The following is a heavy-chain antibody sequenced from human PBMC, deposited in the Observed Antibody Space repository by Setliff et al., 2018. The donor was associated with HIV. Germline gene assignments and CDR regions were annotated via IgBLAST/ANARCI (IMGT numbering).Heavy chain of an antibody. J-gene: IGHJ6*04. V-gene: IGHV3-9*01. CDR2: LDWRGVII. Sequence: GGSLRLSCEGSGFKIKDYGIHWVRQAPGKGLEWVSGLDWRGVIIGYGNRAKGRFTISRDTVTNFMHLEMTSLTVEDTALYYCVKGDSATGQYYSYMDVWGKGTTVTVSS. D-gene: IGHD3-9*01. CDR3: VKGDSATGQYYSYMDV. CDR1: GFKIKDYG.